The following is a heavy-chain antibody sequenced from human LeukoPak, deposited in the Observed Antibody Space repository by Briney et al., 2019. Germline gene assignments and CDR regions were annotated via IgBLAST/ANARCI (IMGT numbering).Heavy chain of an antibody. CDR1: GGSFSGYY. J-gene: IGHJ4*02. CDR3: ARAAYYYGSGSYSDY. CDR2: INNSGST. D-gene: IGHD3-10*01. V-gene: IGHV4-34*01. Sequence: SETLSLTCAVYGGSFSGYYWSWIRHPPGKGLEWIWEINNSGSTNSNPSLTSRVTISVDTSKNQFFLKLSSVTAADTAVYYCARAAYYYGSGSYSDYWGQGTLVTVSS.